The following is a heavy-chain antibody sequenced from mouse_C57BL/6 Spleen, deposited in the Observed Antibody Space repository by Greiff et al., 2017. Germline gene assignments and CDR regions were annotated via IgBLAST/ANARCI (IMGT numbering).Heavy chain of an antibody. V-gene: IGHV1-64*01. D-gene: IGHD3-2*02. J-gene: IGHJ2*01. CDR1: GYTFTSYW. CDR3: ARQLRPRDYFDY. Sequence: VQLQQPGAELVKPGASVTLSCKASGYTFTSYWMHWVKQRPGQGLEWIGLIPPNSGSTNYNEKFKSKATLTVDKSSSTAYMQLSSLTSEDSAVYDGARQLRPRDYFDYWGQGTTLTVSS. CDR2: IPPNSGST.